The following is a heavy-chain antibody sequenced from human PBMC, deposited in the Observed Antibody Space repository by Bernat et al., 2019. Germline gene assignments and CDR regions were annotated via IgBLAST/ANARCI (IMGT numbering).Heavy chain of an antibody. CDR2: ISYDGSNK. CDR1: GFTFSSYA. D-gene: IGHD6-13*01. Sequence: QVQLVESGGGVVQPGRSLRLSCAASGFTFSSYAMHWVRQAPGKGLEWVAVISYDGSNKYYADSVKGRFTISRDNSKNTLYLQMNSLRAEDTAVYYCARESKQQLVLGLRYSRYYFDYWGQGTLVTVSS. V-gene: IGHV3-30*01. CDR3: ARESKQQLVLGLRYSRYYFDY. J-gene: IGHJ4*02.